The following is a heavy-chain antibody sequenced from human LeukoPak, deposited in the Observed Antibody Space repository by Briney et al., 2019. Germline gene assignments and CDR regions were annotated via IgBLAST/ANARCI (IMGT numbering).Heavy chain of an antibody. V-gene: IGHV3-30*02. CDR1: GFNFSNYG. Sequence: GGSLRLSCAASGFNFSNYGMPWVRQAPGRGLEWVTFIRYDGSNTYNADFVKGRFSTFRDNSNNTLYLQMNGQRNEDTAVLFCVRDRRYSSSWHSGDYWGEGSLVIVSS. CDR2: IRYDGSNT. J-gene: IGHJ4*02. D-gene: IGHD6-13*01. CDR3: VRDRRYSSSWHSGDY.